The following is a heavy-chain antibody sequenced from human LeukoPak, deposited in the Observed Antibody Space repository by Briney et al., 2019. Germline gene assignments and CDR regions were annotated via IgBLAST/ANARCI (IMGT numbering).Heavy chain of an antibody. V-gene: IGHV4-59*01. CDR2: IYYSGST. CDR1: GGSISSYY. CDR3: ARVGLDFWSGYPHGDAFDI. Sequence: SETPSLTCTVSGGSISSYYWSWIRQPPGKGLEWIGYIYYSGSTNYNPSLKSRVTISVDTSKNQFSLKLSSVTAADTAVYYCARVGLDFWSGYPHGDAFDIWGQGTMVTVSS. D-gene: IGHD3-3*01. J-gene: IGHJ3*02.